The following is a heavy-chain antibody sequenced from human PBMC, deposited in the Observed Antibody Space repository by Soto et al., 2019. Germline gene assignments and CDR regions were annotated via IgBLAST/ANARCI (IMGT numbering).Heavy chain of an antibody. D-gene: IGHD2-15*01. CDR3: ARGCSGGSCYRTFYYYMDV. CDR2: INAGNGNT. Sequence: ASVKVSCKASGYTFTSYAMHWVRQAPGQRLEWMGWINAGNGNTKYSQKFQGRVTITRDTSASTAYMELGSLRSEDTAVYYCARGCSGGSCYRTFYYYMDVWGKGTTVTVSS. CDR1: GYTFTSYA. V-gene: IGHV1-3*01. J-gene: IGHJ6*03.